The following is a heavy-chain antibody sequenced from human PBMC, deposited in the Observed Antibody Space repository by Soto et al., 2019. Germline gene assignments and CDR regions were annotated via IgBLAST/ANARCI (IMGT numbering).Heavy chain of an antibody. CDR2: IYYSGST. V-gene: IGHV4-59*08. Sequence: SETLSLTCTVSGGAISGYYWSWIRQPPGKGLEWIGFIYYSGSTTYNPSLKSRVTISVDTSKNQVSLRLSSVAAADTAVYYCARLMGSSTLNDYWGQGTLVTVSS. D-gene: IGHD6-13*01. CDR3: ARLMGSSTLNDY. CDR1: GGAISGYY. J-gene: IGHJ4*02.